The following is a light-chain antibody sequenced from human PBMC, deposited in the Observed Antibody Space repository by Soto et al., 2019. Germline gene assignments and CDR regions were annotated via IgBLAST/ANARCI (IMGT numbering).Light chain of an antibody. CDR2: SAS. J-gene: IGKJ3*01. CDR1: QSVSNNY. V-gene: IGKV3-20*01. CDR3: QQYGSSPQT. Sequence: EIVLTQSPGTLSLSPGERATLSCRASQSVSNNYLAWYQQRPGQAPRLLIDSASSRATDIPDRFSGSGSGTDFTLTISRLEPEDFAVYYCQQYGSSPQTFGPGTKVDIK.